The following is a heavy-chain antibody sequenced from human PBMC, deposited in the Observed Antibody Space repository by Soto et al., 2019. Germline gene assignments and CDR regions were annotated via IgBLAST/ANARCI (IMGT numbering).Heavy chain of an antibody. V-gene: IGHV4-34*01. CDR3: ARGLITGSHYSGGWYYFDS. J-gene: IGHJ4*02. Sequence: SETLSLTCAVYGESFSGHIWTWIRQTPGKGLQWIGQINHSGSTSYNPSLKSRVTISVHTSNSQFSLELSSVTAADTAVYYCARGLITGSHYSGGWYYFDSWGQGTQVTVSS. D-gene: IGHD6-19*01. CDR2: INHSGST. CDR1: GESFSGHI.